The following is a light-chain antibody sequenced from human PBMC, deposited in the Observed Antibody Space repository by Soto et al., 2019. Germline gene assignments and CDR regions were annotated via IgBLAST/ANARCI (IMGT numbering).Light chain of an antibody. Sequence: EIVLTQSPAILSVSPGERATLSCRASQSISRSLAWYQQKPGQAPRLLISDASTRATGIPARFSGSGSGTEFTLTISSLQPEDFALYYCHQYNSWPPGTFGQGTKVEI. V-gene: IGKV3-15*01. J-gene: IGKJ2*01. CDR2: DAS. CDR3: HQYNSWPPGT. CDR1: QSISRS.